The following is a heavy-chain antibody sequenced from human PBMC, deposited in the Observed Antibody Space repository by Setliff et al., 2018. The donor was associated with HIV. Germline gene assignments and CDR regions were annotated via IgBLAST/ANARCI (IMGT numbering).Heavy chain of an antibody. Sequence: SGPTLVNPTQTLTLTCTFSGFSLSTSGMCVTWIRQPPGKALEWLARVDWDDDKYYSTSLGTRLTISKDTSRNQVVLTMTNMDPVDTATYYCAHSPIWFGELSVFLNWGQGTLVTVSS. CDR3: AHSPIWFGELSVFLN. CDR2: VDWDDDK. J-gene: IGHJ4*02. D-gene: IGHD3-10*01. CDR1: GFSLSTSGMC. V-gene: IGHV2-70*12.